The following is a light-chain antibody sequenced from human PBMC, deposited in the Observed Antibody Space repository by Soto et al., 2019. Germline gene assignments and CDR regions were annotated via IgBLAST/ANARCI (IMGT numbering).Light chain of an antibody. CDR3: QTWGTGPWV. Sequence: QAVVTQSPSAYASLGASVKLTCTLSSGHSSYAIAWHQQQPEKGPRYLMKLNSDGRHSKGDGIPYRFSGSSSGAERYLTISSLQSEDDADYYCQTWGTGPWVFGGGTKLTVL. CDR1: SGHSSYA. V-gene: IGLV4-69*01. CDR2: LNSDGRH. J-gene: IGLJ3*02.